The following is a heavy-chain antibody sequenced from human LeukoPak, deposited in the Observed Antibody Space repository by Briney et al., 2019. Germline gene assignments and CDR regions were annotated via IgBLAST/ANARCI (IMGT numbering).Heavy chain of an antibody. CDR1: GFSVSSKY. CDR3: AKERNLEIAVAGTIFDY. CDR2: IYSGGDT. Sequence: GGSLRLSCAASGFSVSSKYMSWVRQAPGKGLEWVSVIYSGGDTYYADSVKGRFTISRDNSKNMIYLEMSSLKAEDTAVYYCAKERNLEIAVAGTIFDYWGQGTLVTVSS. V-gene: IGHV3-66*01. D-gene: IGHD6-19*01. J-gene: IGHJ4*02.